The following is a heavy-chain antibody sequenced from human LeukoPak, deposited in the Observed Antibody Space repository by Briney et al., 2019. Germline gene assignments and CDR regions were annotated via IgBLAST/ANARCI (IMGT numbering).Heavy chain of an antibody. CDR2: ISANGDT. CDR1: GASTSSFY. V-gene: IGHV4-4*08. CDR3: ARSARVFEF. D-gene: IGHD3-10*01. Sequence: SETLSLTCTVSGASTSSFYWSWIRQPPWKALECIGYISANGDTNHNPSLRGRVTLSLDTSNNQFSLRLSSVTAADTAVYFCARSARVFEFWGPGILVTVSS. J-gene: IGHJ4*02.